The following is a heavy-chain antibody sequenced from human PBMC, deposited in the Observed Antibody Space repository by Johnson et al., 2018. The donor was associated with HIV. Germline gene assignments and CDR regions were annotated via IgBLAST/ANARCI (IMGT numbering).Heavy chain of an antibody. CDR3: ARGDWLTVITSPDAFDI. J-gene: IGHJ3*02. Sequence: QVQLVESGGGVVQPGESLRLSCAASGFTFSNYGMHWVRQAPGKGLEWVAVIWYDGNNEDYADSVKGRFTISRDNSKNTLYLQMNSLRTEDTAVYYCARGDWLTVITSPDAFDIWGQGTMVTVSS. CDR1: GFTFSNYG. CDR2: IWYDGNNE. V-gene: IGHV3-33*01. D-gene: IGHD4-23*01.